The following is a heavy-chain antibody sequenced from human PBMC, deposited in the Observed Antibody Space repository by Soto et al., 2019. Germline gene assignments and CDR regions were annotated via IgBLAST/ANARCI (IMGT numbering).Heavy chain of an antibody. J-gene: IGHJ6*02. D-gene: IGHD3-22*01. CDR3: AVDFKMVVDLGGYYYYGMAV. CDR2: IYSSGST. Sequence: QVQLQESGPGLVKPSETLSLTCTVSGGSVSSGTYYWSWIRQPPGKGLEWIGSIYSSGSTNSSPSLKSRVTMSLDMSKRQCSMRLSSVTAADTAVYYCAVDFKMVVDLGGYYYYGMAVWGQGTTVTVSS. CDR1: GGSVSSGTYY. V-gene: IGHV4-61*01.